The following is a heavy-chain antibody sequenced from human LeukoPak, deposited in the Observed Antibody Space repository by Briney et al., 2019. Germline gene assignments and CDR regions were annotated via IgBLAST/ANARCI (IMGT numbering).Heavy chain of an antibody. V-gene: IGHV3-23*01. Sequence: GGSLGLSCAASGFTFSSYAMSWVRQAPGKGLEWVSAISGSGGSTYYADSVKGRFTISRDNSKSTLYLQMNSLRAEDTAVYYCAKGIRVLHYYCYGMDVWGQGTTVTVSS. D-gene: IGHD3-10*01. J-gene: IGHJ6*02. CDR2: ISGSGGST. CDR1: GFTFSSYA. CDR3: AKGIRVLHYYCYGMDV.